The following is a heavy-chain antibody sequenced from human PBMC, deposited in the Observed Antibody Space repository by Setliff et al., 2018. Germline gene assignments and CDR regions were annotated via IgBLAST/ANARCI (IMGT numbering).Heavy chain of an antibody. CDR3: VRTFNGSPADR. Sequence: PSETLSLTCTVSGDSINTPTYHWGWVRQPPGKGLEWIGLIYHTGITYYNPSLKSRVTISEDMSENQISLKLNPVTAADTAVYYCVRTFNGSPADRWGQGTLVTVSS. CDR2: IYHTGIT. V-gene: IGHV4-39*01. J-gene: IGHJ5*02. CDR1: GDSINTPTYH. D-gene: IGHD2-2*01.